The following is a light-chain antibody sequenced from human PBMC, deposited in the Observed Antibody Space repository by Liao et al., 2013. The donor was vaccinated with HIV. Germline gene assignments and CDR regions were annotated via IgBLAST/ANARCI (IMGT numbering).Light chain of an antibody. J-gene: IGLJ2*01. V-gene: IGLV3-21*01. CDR2: QDT. CDR1: NIGSKS. Sequence: SYELTQPPSVSVAPEKTARITCGGNNIGSKSVHWYQQKPGQAPVLVIYQDTKRPSGIPERFSGSNSGNTATLTISGTQAMDEADYYCQAWDSSTVVFGGGTKLTVL. CDR3: QAWDSSTVV.